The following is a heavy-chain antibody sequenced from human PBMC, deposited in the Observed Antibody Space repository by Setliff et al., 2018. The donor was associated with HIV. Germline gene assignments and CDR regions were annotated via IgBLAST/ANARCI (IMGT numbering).Heavy chain of an antibody. D-gene: IGHD3-16*01. CDR3: ARGVGTLGSNYYGMDV. Sequence: SETLSLTCTVSGGSISSYYWNWIRQPPGKGLEWIGYIYYSGSTKYNPSLKSRVTISVDTSKNQFSLKLSSVTAADTAVYYCARGVGTLGSNYYGMDVWGQGTTVPVS. J-gene: IGHJ6*02. CDR2: IYYSGST. CDR1: GGSISSYY. V-gene: IGHV4-59*01.